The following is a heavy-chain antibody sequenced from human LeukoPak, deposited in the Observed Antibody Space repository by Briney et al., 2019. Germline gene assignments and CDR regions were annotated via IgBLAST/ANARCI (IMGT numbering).Heavy chain of an antibody. CDR1: GGTFSSYA. V-gene: IGHV1-69*05. J-gene: IGHJ5*02. Sequence: ASVKASCKASGGTFSSYAISWVRQAPGQGLEWMGRIIPIFGTANYAQKFQGRVTITTDESTSTAYMELSSLRSEDTAVYYCAREADSYYYGSGRNWFDPWGQGTLVTVSS. CDR2: IIPIFGTA. CDR3: AREADSYYYGSGRNWFDP. D-gene: IGHD3-10*01.